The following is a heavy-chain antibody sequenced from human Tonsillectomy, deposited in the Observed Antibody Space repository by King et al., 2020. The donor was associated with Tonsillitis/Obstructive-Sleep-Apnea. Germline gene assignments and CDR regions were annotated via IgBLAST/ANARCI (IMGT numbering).Heavy chain of an antibody. Sequence: QLQESGPGLVKPSETLSLTCAVSGDSIDNYYWSWIRQPPGKGLEWIGCIYYSGNTNYNPSLRSRVTISADTSKNQLSLKLSSLSAADTAVYYCARGVIPGVYFYYYMDVWGRGTTVTVSS. CDR2: IYYSGNT. D-gene: IGHD1-14*01. CDR1: GDSIDNYY. J-gene: IGHJ6*03. V-gene: IGHV4-59*08. CDR3: ARGVIPGVYFYYYMDV.